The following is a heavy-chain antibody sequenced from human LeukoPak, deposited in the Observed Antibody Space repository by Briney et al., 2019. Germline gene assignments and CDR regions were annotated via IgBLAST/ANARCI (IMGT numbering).Heavy chain of an antibody. V-gene: IGHV3-7*01. CDR1: GFTFSSYW. Sequence: GGSLRLSCAASGFTFSSYWMSWVRQAPGKGLEWVANITQDGSEKYYVDSVKGRFTISRDNAKNSLYLQMNSLRAEDTAVYYCARDLVGYSYGYDAFDIWGQGTMVTVTS. CDR3: ARDLVGYSYGYDAFDI. J-gene: IGHJ3*02. CDR2: ITQDGSEK. D-gene: IGHD5-18*01.